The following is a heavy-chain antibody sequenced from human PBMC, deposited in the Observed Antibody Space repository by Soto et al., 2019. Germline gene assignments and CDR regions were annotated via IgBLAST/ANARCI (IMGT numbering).Heavy chain of an antibody. J-gene: IGHJ6*02. CDR2: INHSGST. CDR3: ARTMIVVVMIHYYYYYGMDV. Sequence: QVQLQQWGAGLLKPSETLSLTCAVYGGSFSGYYWSWIRQPPGKGLEWIGEINHSGSTNYNPSLKGRVTVSVDTSKNQFSLKLSSVTAADTAVYYCARTMIVVVMIHYYYYYGMDVWGQGTTITVSS. CDR1: GGSFSGYY. D-gene: IGHD3-22*01. V-gene: IGHV4-34*01.